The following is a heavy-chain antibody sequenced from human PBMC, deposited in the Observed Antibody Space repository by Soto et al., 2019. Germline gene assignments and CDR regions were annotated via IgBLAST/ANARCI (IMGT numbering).Heavy chain of an antibody. Sequence: PGGSLRLSCAASGFTFSDYYMSWIRQAPGKGLEWVSYITTNGGIVTYYADSVKGRFTISRDNAKNSLYLQMNSLRAEDTAVYYCARGHWQLELWGQGTLVTVSS. CDR3: ARGHWQLEL. J-gene: IGHJ5*02. CDR1: GFTFSDYY. V-gene: IGHV3-11*01. D-gene: IGHD1-1*01. CDR2: ITTNGGIVT.